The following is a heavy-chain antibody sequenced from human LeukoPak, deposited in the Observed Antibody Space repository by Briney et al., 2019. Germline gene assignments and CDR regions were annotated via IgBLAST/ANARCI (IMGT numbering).Heavy chain of an antibody. V-gene: IGHV4-31*03. CDR1: GGSISSGGYY. J-gene: IGHJ4*02. D-gene: IGHD5-18*01. Sequence: SETLSLTCTVSGGSISSGGYYWSWIRQHPGKGLEWIGYIHYSGSTYYNPSLKSRVTISVDTSKNQFSLKLSSVTAADAAVYYCARVGYNYGIDYWGQGTLVTVSS. CDR2: IHYSGST. CDR3: ARVGYNYGIDY.